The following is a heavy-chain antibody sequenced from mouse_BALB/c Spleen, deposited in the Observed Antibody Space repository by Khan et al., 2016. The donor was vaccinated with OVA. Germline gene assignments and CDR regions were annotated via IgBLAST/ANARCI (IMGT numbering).Heavy chain of an antibody. CDR3: ARDQYGNDFYAMDY. J-gene: IGHJ4*01. Sequence: QVQLQQPGAELVKPGAPVKLSCKASGYTFTSYWMNWVKQRPGRGLEWIGRIDPSASETHYNQKFKDKATLTGDKSSSTAYIQLSSLTSEDSAVYYCARDQYGNDFYAMDYWSQGTSVTVSS. V-gene: IGHV1-69*02. CDR1: GYTFTSYW. D-gene: IGHD2-10*02. CDR2: IDPSASET.